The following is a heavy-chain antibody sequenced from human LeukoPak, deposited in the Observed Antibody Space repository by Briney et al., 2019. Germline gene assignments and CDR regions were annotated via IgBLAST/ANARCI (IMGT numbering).Heavy chain of an antibody. CDR3: ARHRDYYDS. CDR2: ISHFGST. CDR1: GGSISSSNW. J-gene: IGHJ4*01. D-gene: IGHD3-22*01. Sequence: PSETLSLTCAVSGGSISSSNWWSWVRQPPGKGLEWIGEISHFGSTNYNPSLKSRVIISVGRSKNQFSLKVTSVTAADTAVYFCARHRDYYDSWGHGTLVTVSS. V-gene: IGHV4-4*02.